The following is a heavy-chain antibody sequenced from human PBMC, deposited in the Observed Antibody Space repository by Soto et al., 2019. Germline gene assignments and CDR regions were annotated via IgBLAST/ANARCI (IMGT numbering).Heavy chain of an antibody. V-gene: IGHV4-61*01. J-gene: IGHJ5*02. CDR1: GGSVSSGSYY. D-gene: IGHD6-13*01. CDR3: GRIAAAAGWFDP. CDR2: IYYSGST. Sequence: SETLSLTXTVSGGSVSSGSYYWSWIRQPPGKGLEWIGYIYYSGSTNYNPSLKSRVTISVDTSKNQFSLKLSSVTAADTAVYYCGRIAAAAGWFDPWGQGTLVTV.